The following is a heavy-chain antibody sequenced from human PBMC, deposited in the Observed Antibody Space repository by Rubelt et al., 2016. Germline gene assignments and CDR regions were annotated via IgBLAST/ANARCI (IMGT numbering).Heavy chain of an antibody. V-gene: IGHV3-48*04. CDR2: ISSSSSTI. Sequence: VSYISSSSSTIYYADSVKGRFTISRDNAKNSLYLQMNSLRAADTAVYYCARDPRRYCSGGSCYFGYWGQGTLVTVSS. J-gene: IGHJ4*02. CDR3: ARDPRRYCSGGSCYFGY. D-gene: IGHD2-15*01.